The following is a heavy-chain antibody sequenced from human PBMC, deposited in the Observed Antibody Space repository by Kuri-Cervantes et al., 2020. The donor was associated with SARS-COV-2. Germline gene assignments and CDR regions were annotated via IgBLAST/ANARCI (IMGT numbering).Heavy chain of an antibody. Sequence: GSLRLSCEASGFTLTYRWMAWFRQAPGKGLEWVAAIKADGGEMVYVDSAKGRFTISRDNAKNSVFLQMNSVRIKDTSLYFCAWGRGWTFDIWGRGTMVTVSS. V-gene: IGHV3-7*04. CDR2: IKADGGEM. CDR3: AWGRGWTFDI. J-gene: IGHJ3*02. D-gene: IGHD3-3*01. CDR1: GFTLTYRW.